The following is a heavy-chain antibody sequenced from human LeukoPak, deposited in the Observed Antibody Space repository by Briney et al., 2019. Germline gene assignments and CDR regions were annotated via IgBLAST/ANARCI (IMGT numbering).Heavy chain of an antibody. CDR2: IYTSGST. V-gene: IGHV4-4*07. Sequence: PSETLSLTCTVSGGPISSYYWSWIRQPAGKGLEWIGRIYTSGSTNYNPSLKSRVTMSVDTSKNQFSLKLSSVTAADTAVYYCARTQSQSGSYRYYFGFWGQGTLVTVSS. D-gene: IGHD1-26*01. CDR1: GGPISSYY. J-gene: IGHJ4*02. CDR3: ARTQSQSGSYRYYFGF.